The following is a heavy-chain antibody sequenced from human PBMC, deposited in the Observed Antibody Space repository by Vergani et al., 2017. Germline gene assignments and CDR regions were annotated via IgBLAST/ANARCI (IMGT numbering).Heavy chain of an antibody. D-gene: IGHD6-13*01. CDR2: ISGSGGST. V-gene: IGHV3-23*01. Sequence: EVQLLESGGGLVQPGGSLRLSCAASGFTFSSYSMNWVRQAPGKGLEWVSAISGSGGSTYYADSVKGLFTISRDNSKNTLYLQMNSLRAQATAVYYCAKVVRRYISIWKEFDYWGQGTLVTVSA. CDR3: AKVVRRYISIWKEFDY. CDR1: GFTFSSYS. J-gene: IGHJ4*02.